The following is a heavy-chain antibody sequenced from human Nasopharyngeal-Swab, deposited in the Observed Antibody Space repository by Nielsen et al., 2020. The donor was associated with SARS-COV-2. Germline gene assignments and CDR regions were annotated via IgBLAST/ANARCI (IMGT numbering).Heavy chain of an antibody. Sequence: GGSLRLSCVGSGFSFSSYSMNWVRQAPGKGLEWVSVIYSGGTTYYADSVEGRFTISRDSSKNTLYLQMNSLRAEDTAMYYCARESQGGAMDSWGQGTLVTVSS. CDR3: ARESQGGAMDS. CDR1: GFSFSSYS. V-gene: IGHV3-53*01. CDR2: IYSGGTT. D-gene: IGHD3-16*01. J-gene: IGHJ5*01.